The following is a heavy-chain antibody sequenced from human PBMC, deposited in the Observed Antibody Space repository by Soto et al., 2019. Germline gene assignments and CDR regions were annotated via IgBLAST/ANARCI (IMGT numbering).Heavy chain of an antibody. D-gene: IGHD3-3*01. V-gene: IGHV3-30*18. Sequence: GGSLRLSCAASGFTFSSYGMHWVRQAPGKGLEWVAVISYDGSNKYYADSVKGRFTISRDNSKNTLYLQMNSLRAEDTAVYYCAKYASYDFWSGYYFDYWGQGTLVTVSS. J-gene: IGHJ4*02. CDR1: GFTFSSYG. CDR3: AKYASYDFWSGYYFDY. CDR2: ISYDGSNK.